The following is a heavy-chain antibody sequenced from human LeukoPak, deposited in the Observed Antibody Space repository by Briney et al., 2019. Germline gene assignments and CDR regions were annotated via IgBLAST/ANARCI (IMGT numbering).Heavy chain of an antibody. CDR2: INHSGST. CDR1: GGSINSYY. CDR3: ARGAYYDFWSGPPSFDY. D-gene: IGHD3-3*01. Sequence: PSETLSLTCTVSGGSINSYYWSWLRQPPGKGLEWIGEINHSGSTNYNPSLRSRVTISVDTSKNQFSLKLSSVTAADTAVYYCARGAYYDFWSGPPSFDYWGQGTLVTVSS. V-gene: IGHV4-34*01. J-gene: IGHJ4*02.